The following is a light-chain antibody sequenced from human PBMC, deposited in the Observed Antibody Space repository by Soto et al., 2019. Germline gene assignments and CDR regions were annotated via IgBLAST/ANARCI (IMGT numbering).Light chain of an antibody. J-gene: IGLJ1*01. V-gene: IGLV2-8*01. CDR2: DVS. CDR3: SSYADSNNFV. CDR1: SSDVGGYNY. Sequence: QSVLTQPPSASGSPGQSVTVSCTGTSSDVGGYNYVSWYQHHPGKAPKLMIYDVSKRPSGVPDRFSGSKSGNTASLTVSGLQAEDEADYFCSSYADSNNFVFGTGTKVTVL.